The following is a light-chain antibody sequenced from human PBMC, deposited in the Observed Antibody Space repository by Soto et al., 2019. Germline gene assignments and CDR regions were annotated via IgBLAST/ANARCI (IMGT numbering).Light chain of an antibody. CDR2: DAS. V-gene: IGKV3-11*01. J-gene: IGKJ5*01. CDR1: QSVSSY. CDR3: QQRQYWPPIT. Sequence: EIGLTQSPATLSLSPGERATLSCRASQSVSSYLAWYQQKPGQAPRLLIYDASNRATGIPARFSGSGSGTDFTLTISRLEPEDFAIYYCQQRQYWPPITFGQGTRLEIK.